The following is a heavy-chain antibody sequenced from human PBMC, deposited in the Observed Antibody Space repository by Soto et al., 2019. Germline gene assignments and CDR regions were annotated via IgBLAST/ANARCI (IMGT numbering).Heavy chain of an antibody. CDR3: ARGVGSTAWRNCYMDV. Sequence: QVQLQQWGAGLLKPSETLSLTCAVYGGSFSGYYWSWIRQPPGKGLEWIGENNHSGSTNYNPSLKSRVTISVDTSKNQCSRKLSSVTAADTAGYYCARGVGSTAWRNCYMDVWGKGTTVTVSS. CDR1: GGSFSGYY. CDR2: NNHSGST. V-gene: IGHV4-34*01. D-gene: IGHD6-13*01. J-gene: IGHJ6*03.